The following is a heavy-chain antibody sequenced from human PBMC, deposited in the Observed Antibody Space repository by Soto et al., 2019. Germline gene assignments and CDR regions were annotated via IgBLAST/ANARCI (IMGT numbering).Heavy chain of an antibody. Sequence: QVQLVQSGAEVKKPGSSVKLSCKASGYNFIAYYIYWVRQAPGQGTEWMGMINPSSGATNYAQKFQGRVTVTRETSMSTAYLELSSPRSEDAAVYYWAKYCGGDCRHFDAWGQGTLVTVSS. CDR1: GYNFIAYY. CDR3: AKYCGGDCRHFDA. V-gene: IGHV1-46*01. CDR2: INPSSGAT. D-gene: IGHD2-21*02. J-gene: IGHJ4*02.